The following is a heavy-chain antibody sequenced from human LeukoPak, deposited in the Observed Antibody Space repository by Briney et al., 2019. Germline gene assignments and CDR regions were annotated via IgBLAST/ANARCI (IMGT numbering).Heavy chain of an antibody. J-gene: IGHJ4*02. CDR2: IYYSGST. CDR1: GGSISSYY. D-gene: IGHD5-12*01. V-gene: IGHV4-59*01. CDR3: ARGVGWLRSLDY. Sequence: PSETLSLTCTVSGGSISSYYWSWIRQPPGKGLEWIGYIYYSGSTNYNPSLKSRVTISVDTSKNQFSLKLSSVTAADTAVYFCARGVGWLRSLDYWGQGTLVTVSS.